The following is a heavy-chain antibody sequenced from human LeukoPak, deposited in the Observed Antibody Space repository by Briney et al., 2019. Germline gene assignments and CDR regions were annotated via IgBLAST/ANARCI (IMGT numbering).Heavy chain of an antibody. CDR1: GYTFTGYY. V-gene: IGHV1-2*02. Sequence: VASVKVSCKASGYTFTGYYMHWVRQAPGQGLEWMGWINPNSGGTNYAQKFQGRVTMTRDTSISTAYMELSRLRSDDTAVYYCTRYCSSTSCSASYYYMDVWGKGTTVTVSS. D-gene: IGHD2-2*01. CDR3: TRYCSSTSCSASYYYMDV. CDR2: INPNSGGT. J-gene: IGHJ6*03.